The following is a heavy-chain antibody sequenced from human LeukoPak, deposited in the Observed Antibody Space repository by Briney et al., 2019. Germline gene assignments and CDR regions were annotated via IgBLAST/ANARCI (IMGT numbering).Heavy chain of an antibody. CDR1: GFTFNNYG. D-gene: IGHD6-6*01. CDR2: ISGSGGST. V-gene: IGHV3-23*01. J-gene: IGHJ4*02. CDR3: AKARSSSSFDY. Sequence: GGSLRLSCAASGFTFNNYGMDWVRQAPGKGLEWVSAISGSGGSTYYADSVKGRFTIPRDNSKNTLYLQMNSLRAEDTAVYYCAKARSSSSFDYWGQGTLVTVSS.